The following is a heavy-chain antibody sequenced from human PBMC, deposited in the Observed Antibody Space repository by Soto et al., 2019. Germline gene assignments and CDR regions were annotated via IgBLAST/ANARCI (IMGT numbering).Heavy chain of an antibody. CDR2: IYDSGSP. CDR1: GGSISVYY. D-gene: IGHD1-26*01. Sequence: PSETLSLTCTISGGSISVYYWSWIRQPPGQALEWIGYIYDSGSPYYNPSLRSRVIISADTSKNQISLKLTSATAADTAVYYCVRGVGSSSTRYWGRGTLVTVSS. V-gene: IGHV4-59*01. CDR3: VRGVGSSSTRY. J-gene: IGHJ4*02.